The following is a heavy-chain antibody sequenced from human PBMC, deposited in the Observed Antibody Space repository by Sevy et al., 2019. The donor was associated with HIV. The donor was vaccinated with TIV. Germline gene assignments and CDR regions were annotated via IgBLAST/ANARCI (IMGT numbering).Heavy chain of an antibody. Sequence: GESLKISCAASGFTFSSYWMSWVRQAPGKGLEWVANIKQDGSEKYYVDSVKGRFTISRDNAKNSLYLQMNSLRAEDTAVYYCARDIAAADDGGLDYWGQGTLVTVSS. CDR2: IKQDGSEK. D-gene: IGHD6-13*01. CDR1: GFTFSSYW. V-gene: IGHV3-7*01. J-gene: IGHJ4*02. CDR3: ARDIAAADDGGLDY.